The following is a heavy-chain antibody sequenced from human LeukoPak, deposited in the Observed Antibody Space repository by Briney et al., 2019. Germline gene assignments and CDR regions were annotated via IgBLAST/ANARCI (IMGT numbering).Heavy chain of an antibody. CDR3: AKDSESRAVVYFDY. J-gene: IGHJ4*02. D-gene: IGHD4-23*01. Sequence: SETLSLTCTVSGGSISSYYWSWIRQPAGKGLEWIGRIYTSGSTNYNPSLKSRVTISVDTSKNQFSLKLSSVTAADTAVYYCAKDSESRAVVYFDYWGQGTLVTVSS. CDR2: IYTSGST. V-gene: IGHV4-4*07. CDR1: GGSISSYY.